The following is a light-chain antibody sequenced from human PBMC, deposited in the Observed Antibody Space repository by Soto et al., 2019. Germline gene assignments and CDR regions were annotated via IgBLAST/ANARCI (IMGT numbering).Light chain of an antibody. Sequence: IPMTQSPSTLSASVGDTVTITCRASQTISVSLAWYRQKPGKAPNLLIYDASTLQEGVPSRFSGSGSGTEFTLTVTRLQPDDFATYYCQQLRAYPHTFGQGTKLDIK. CDR2: DAS. V-gene: IGKV1-5*01. CDR3: QQLRAYPHT. J-gene: IGKJ2*01. CDR1: QTISVS.